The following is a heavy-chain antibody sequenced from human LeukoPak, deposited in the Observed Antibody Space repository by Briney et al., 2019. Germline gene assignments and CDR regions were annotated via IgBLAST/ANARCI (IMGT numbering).Heavy chain of an antibody. CDR1: GGSISSGDYY. D-gene: IGHD2-2*02. V-gene: IGHV4-30-4*08. CDR2: IYYSGST. CDR3: ARAPASYTVDY. Sequence: PSETLSLTCTVSGGSISSGDYYWSWIRQPPGKGLEWIGYIYYSGSTYYNPSLKSRVTISVDPSKNQFSLKLTSVTAADTAVYYCARAPASYTVDYWGQGTLVTVSS. J-gene: IGHJ4*02.